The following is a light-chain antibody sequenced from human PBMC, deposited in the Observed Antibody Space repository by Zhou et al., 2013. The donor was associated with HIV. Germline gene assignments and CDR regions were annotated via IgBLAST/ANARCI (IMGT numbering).Light chain of an antibody. CDR3: QQYGSSPLT. CDR1: QTIISTF. CDR2: GAS. V-gene: IGKV3-20*01. J-gene: IGKJ4*01. Sequence: EIVLTQSPGTLSLSPGESATLSCRASQTIISTFLAWYQQKPGQAPRLLIYGASNRATGIPDRFSGSGSATDFTLTISRLEPEDFAVYYCQQYGSSPLTFGGGTKVEIK.